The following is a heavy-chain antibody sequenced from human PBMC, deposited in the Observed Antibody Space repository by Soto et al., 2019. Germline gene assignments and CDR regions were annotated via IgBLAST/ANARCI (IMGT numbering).Heavy chain of an antibody. V-gene: IGHV4-34*01. D-gene: IGHD5-12*01. CDR1: GGTLSGYY. CDR3: ARSGVYGTYTGFDI. Sequence: SATLSLTCAFYGGTLSGYYWSWICQPPRKGLEWIGEVNSSGSTNYNPYLTSEVSISVDTSKNKFSLKLSSVIAAVTAVYSWARSGVYGTYTGFDIWGKGTMVTVS. CDR2: VNSSGST. J-gene: IGHJ3*02.